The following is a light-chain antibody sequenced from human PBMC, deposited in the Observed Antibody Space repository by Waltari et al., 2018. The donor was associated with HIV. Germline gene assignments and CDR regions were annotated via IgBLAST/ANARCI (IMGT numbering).Light chain of an antibody. CDR2: EDK. Sequence: SYELTQTPSVSVSVGQTASITCSGDRMVDKYVSWYQQKPGKSPKLVMFEDKNRPSGLPERFTGCKVWRTATPTTTGTQPMDEADYYCQAWDNSIGVFGGGTKLTVL. J-gene: IGLJ3*02. CDR3: QAWDNSIGV. V-gene: IGLV3-1*01. CDR1: RMVDKY.